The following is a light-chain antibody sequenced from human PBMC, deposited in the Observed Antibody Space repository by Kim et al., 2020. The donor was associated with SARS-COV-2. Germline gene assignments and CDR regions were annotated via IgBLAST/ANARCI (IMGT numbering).Light chain of an antibody. J-gene: IGKJ2*01. CDR1: QNIKKN. Sequence: SVSPGDGVSLSCRASQNIKKNVAWYQQKPGAAPRLLIYAASTSATGIPGRFSGSGSGTEFTLTIISLQSEDFAVYYGQEYDLWPYTFGQGTKLE. CDR2: AAS. V-gene: IGKV3-15*01. CDR3: QEYDLWPYT.